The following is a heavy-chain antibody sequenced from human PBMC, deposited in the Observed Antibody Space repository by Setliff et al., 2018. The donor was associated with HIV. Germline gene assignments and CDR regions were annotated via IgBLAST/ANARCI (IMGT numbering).Heavy chain of an antibody. CDR3: ARDSRDIVVVIAPEPEPYYYYGMDV. J-gene: IGHJ6*04. Sequence: SVKVSCQASGDNFNSHSISWVRQAPGQGLAWMGGIVPIFGTPNYAQKFRGRLTITADESTSTVYMELSSLRSEDTAVYFCARDSRDIVVVIAPEPEPYYYYGMDVWGEGTTVTVSS. D-gene: IGHD2-15*01. CDR2: IVPIFGTP. CDR1: GDNFNSHS. V-gene: IGHV1-69*13.